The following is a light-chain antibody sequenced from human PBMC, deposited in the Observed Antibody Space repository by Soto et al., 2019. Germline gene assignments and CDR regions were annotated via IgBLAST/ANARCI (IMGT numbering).Light chain of an antibody. Sequence: EIVMTQSPATLSLSPWERATLSCRASQSVSSNLAWYQQKPGQAPRLLIYGASTRATGIPARFSGSGSGTEFTLTISSLQSEDFAVYYCQQYNNWPPLFGQGTKLEIK. V-gene: IGKV3-15*01. CDR3: QQYNNWPPL. CDR1: QSVSSN. J-gene: IGKJ2*01. CDR2: GAS.